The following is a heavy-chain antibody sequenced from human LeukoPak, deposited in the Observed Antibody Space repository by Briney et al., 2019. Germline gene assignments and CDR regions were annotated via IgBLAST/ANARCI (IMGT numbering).Heavy chain of an antibody. J-gene: IGHJ4*02. D-gene: IGHD2-15*01. Sequence: GRSLRLSCVAPGFSFSNYGMHWVRQAPGKGLEWMAVIWYDGSHKYYADSVKGRFTISRDNSRNTLYLQLNSLRAEDTAVYYCARDLLRGGRGGFDSWGQGTLVTVSS. V-gene: IGHV3-33*01. CDR2: IWYDGSHK. CDR3: ARDLLRGGRGGFDS. CDR1: GFSFSNYG.